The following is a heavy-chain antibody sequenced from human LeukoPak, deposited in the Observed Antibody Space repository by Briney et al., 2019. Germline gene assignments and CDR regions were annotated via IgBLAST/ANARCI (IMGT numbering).Heavy chain of an antibody. CDR1: GGSFSGYY. D-gene: IGHD3-22*01. CDR3: ASTQLQTYYYDSSGLDAFDI. CDR2: INHSRST. J-gene: IGHJ3*02. Sequence: SETLSLTCAVYGGSFSGYYWSWIRQPPGKGLEWIGEINHSRSTNYNPSLKSRVTISVDTSKNQFSLKLSSVTAADTAVYYCASTQLQTYYYDSSGLDAFDIWGQGTMVTVSS. V-gene: IGHV4-34*01.